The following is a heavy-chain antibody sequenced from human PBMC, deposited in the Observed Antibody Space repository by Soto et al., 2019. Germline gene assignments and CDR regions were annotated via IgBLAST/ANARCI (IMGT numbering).Heavy chain of an antibody. V-gene: IGHV6-1*01. J-gene: IGHJ4*02. D-gene: IGHD2-15*01. CDR2: TYYRSKWYN. CDR3: ARVWGYCSGGSCYYYFDY. Sequence: SQTLSLTCAISGDSVSSNSAAWNWIRQSPSRGLEWLGRTYYRSKWYNDYAVSVKSRITINPDTSKNQFSLQLNSVTPEDTAVYYCARVWGYCSGGSCYYYFDYWGQGTLVTVSS. CDR1: GDSVSSNSAA.